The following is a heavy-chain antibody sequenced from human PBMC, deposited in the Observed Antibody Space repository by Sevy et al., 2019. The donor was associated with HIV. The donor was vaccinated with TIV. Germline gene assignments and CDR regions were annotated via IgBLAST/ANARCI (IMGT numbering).Heavy chain of an antibody. CDR3: VGRRYSPAYSWSYHFDY. CDR2: ISVSSSAK. Sequence: GRSLRLSCAASGFDFSDYYMNWIRQTPGKGLEWISYISVSSSAKYYTDSVKGRFAISRDNARNSLYLQMNSLRVEDTAVYFCVGRRYSPAYSWSYHFDYWGQGALVTVSS. CDR1: GFDFSDYY. D-gene: IGHD3-16*01. V-gene: IGHV3-11*01. J-gene: IGHJ4*02.